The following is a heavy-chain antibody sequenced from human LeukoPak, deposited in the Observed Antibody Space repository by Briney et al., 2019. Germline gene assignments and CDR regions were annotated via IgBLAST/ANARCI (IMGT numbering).Heavy chain of an antibody. J-gene: IGHJ4*02. CDR2: INSDGSST. Sequence: GGSLRLSCAASGFTFSSYWMHWVRQAPGKGLVWVSRINSDGSSTSYADSVKGRFTISRDNAKNTLYLQMNSLRAEDTAVYYCAREAGGYNWNHFDYWGQGTLVTVSS. CDR1: GFTFSSYW. V-gene: IGHV3-74*01. D-gene: IGHD5-24*01. CDR3: AREAGGYNWNHFDY.